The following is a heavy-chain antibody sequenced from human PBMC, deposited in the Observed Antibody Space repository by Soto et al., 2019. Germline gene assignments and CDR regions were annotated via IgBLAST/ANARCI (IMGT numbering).Heavy chain of an antibody. J-gene: IGHJ6*03. CDR3: FASGRSSRGYYYYMDV. Sequence: ASVKVSCKASGYTFTSYDINWVRQATGQGLEWMGWMNPNSGNTGYAQKFQGRVTMTRNTSISTAYMELSSLRSEDTAVYYCFASGRSSRGYYYYMDVWGKGTTVTVSS. CDR2: MNPNSGNT. D-gene: IGHD2-15*01. V-gene: IGHV1-8*01. CDR1: GYTFTSYD.